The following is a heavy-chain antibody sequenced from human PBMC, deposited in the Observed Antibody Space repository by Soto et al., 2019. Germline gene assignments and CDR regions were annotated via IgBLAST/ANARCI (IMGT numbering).Heavy chain of an antibody. CDR3: ARDRRQWLVLLFQH. V-gene: IGHV3-30-3*01. CDR1: GFTFSSYA. Sequence: QVQLVESGGGVVQPGRSLRLSCAASGFTFSSYAMHWVRQAPGKGLEWVAVISYDGSNKYYADSVKGRFTISGDNSKNTLYLQMNSLRAEDTAVYYCARDRRQWLVLLFQHRSQGTLVTVSS. J-gene: IGHJ1*01. D-gene: IGHD6-19*01. CDR2: ISYDGSNK.